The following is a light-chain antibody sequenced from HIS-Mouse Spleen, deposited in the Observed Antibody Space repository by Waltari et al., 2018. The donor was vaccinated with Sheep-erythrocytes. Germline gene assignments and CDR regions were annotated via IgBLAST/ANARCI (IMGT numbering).Light chain of an antibody. CDR1: SSNIGSNT. J-gene: IGLJ3*02. Sequence: QSVLTQPPSASGTPGQRVTISCSGRSSNIGSNTVNWYQQLPGTAPKLLIFSNNQRPSVVPDRFSGSKSGTSASLAISGLQSEDEADYYCAAWDDSLNGPVFGGGTKLTVL. CDR2: SNN. V-gene: IGLV1-44*01. CDR3: AAWDDSLNGPV.